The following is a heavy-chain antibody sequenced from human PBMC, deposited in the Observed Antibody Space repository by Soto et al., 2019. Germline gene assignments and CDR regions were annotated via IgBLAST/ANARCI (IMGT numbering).Heavy chain of an antibody. V-gene: IGHV4-39*01. CDR1: GGSISSGSYY. CDR3: ARRYSYGSGKYAVDL. Sequence: QLLESGPGLVKASETLSLTCTVSGGSISSGSYYWSWIRQPPGTALEWIGTISYSGSTFYNPSLNSRGTMSADKPKNQFSLKLSSVTAADTAVYYCARRYSYGSGKYAVDLWGQGTTVTVSS. CDR2: ISYSGST. D-gene: IGHD3-10*01. J-gene: IGHJ6*02.